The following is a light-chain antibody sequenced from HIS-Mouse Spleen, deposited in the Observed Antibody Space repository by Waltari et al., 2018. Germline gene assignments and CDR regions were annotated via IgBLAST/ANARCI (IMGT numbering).Light chain of an antibody. J-gene: IGLJ2*01. CDR3: QVWDSSSDHVV. Sequence: SYVLTQPPSVSVAPGKTARITCGGNNIGSKSVHWYQQKPGQAPVLVVYDDSDRPSGIRGRFSGSNAGNTAALTIGRVEAGDEADYYCQVWDSSSDHVVFGGGTKLTVL. CDR2: DDS. CDR1: NIGSKS. V-gene: IGLV3-21*03.